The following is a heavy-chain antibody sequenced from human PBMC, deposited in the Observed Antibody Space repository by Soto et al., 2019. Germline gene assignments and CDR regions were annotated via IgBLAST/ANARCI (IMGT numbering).Heavy chain of an antibody. Sequence: GGSLRLSCAASGFTFSSYGMHWVRQAPGKGLEWVAVIWYDGSNKYYADTVKGRFTISRDNSKNTLYLQMNSLRAEDTAVYYCAKDPLKKGSWYEGGGMDVWGQGTTVTVSS. J-gene: IGHJ6*02. CDR1: GFTFSSYG. CDR2: IWYDGSNK. V-gene: IGHV3-33*06. CDR3: AKDPLKKGSWYEGGGMDV. D-gene: IGHD6-13*01.